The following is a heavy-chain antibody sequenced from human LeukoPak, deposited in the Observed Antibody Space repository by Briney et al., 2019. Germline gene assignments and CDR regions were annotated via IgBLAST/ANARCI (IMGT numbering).Heavy chain of an antibody. Sequence: GXXLXXIGRIYTSGSTNYNPSLKSRVTMSVDTSKNQFSLKLSSVTAADTAVYYCAREGYGANNWFDPWGQGTLVTVSS. CDR2: IYTSGST. V-gene: IGHV4-4*07. J-gene: IGHJ5*02. CDR3: AREGYGANNWFDP. D-gene: IGHD5-12*01.